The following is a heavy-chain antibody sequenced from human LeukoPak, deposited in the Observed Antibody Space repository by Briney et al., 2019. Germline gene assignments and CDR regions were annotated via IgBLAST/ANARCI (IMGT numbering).Heavy chain of an antibody. D-gene: IGHD3-10*01. CDR3: AGELSIWVGESYAYDI. CDR2: INGGNGNT. V-gene: IGHV1-3*01. J-gene: IGHJ3*02. Sequence: ASVKVSCKASGFTSTTYAFHWVRQAPGQRLEWMGWINGGNGNTKYSQKFQGRVTITRDTSASTVYMELSSLRSEDTAVYYCAGELSIWVGESYAYDIWGQGTMVTVSS. CDR1: GFTSTTYA.